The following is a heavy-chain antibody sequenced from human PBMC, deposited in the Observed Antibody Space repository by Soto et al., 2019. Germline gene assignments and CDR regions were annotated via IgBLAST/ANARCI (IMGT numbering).Heavy chain of an antibody. CDR3: ARFRWLSEYDILTGYYIFDQ. CDR1: GGSFSGYY. J-gene: IGHJ4*02. V-gene: IGHV4-34*01. D-gene: IGHD3-9*01. Sequence: SETLSLTCAVYGGSFSGYYWSWIRQPPGKGLEWIGEINHSGSTNYNPSLKSRVTITTDTSTDHFSLKLTSVTAADTAVYYCARFRWLSEYDILTGYYIFDQWGRGTLVTVSS. CDR2: INHSGST.